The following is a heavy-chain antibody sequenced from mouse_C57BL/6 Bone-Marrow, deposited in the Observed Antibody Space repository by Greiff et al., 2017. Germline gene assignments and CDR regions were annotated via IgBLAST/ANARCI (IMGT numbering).Heavy chain of an antibody. CDR1: GYTFTSYW. CDR3: ARRFYYGSSYDWFAY. Sequence: VQLQQPGAELVKPGASVKLSCKASGYTFTSYWMQWVKQRPGQGLEWIGEIDPSDSYTNYNQKFKGKATLTVDTSSSTAYMQLSSLTSEDSAVYYCARRFYYGSSYDWFAYWGQGTLVTVSA. V-gene: IGHV1-50*01. D-gene: IGHD1-1*01. CDR2: IDPSDSYT. J-gene: IGHJ3*01.